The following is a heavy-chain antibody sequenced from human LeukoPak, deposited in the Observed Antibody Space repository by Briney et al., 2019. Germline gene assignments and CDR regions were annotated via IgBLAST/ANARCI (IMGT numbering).Heavy chain of an antibody. J-gene: IGHJ4*02. V-gene: IGHV3-30*02. D-gene: IGHD6-13*01. Sequence: GGSLRLSCAASVFIFSNYDMRWVSQAPGKGLEWVAFLRYDETNEHYADSLKGRFTISRDNSKDTLYLHMNSLRVEDTAVYYCARGWYFDSWGQGTLVTVSS. CDR2: LRYDETNE. CDR3: ARGWYFDS. CDR1: VFIFSNYD.